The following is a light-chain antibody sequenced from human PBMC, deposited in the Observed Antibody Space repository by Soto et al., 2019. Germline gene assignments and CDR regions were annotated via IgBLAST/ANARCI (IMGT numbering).Light chain of an antibody. Sequence: EIVMTQSPVTLSVSPGERATLSCRASQSVSTNLAWYQHKPGQAPRLLIYGASTRATGIPARFSGSGSRTEFTLTISSLQSEDFAVYYCHQYNTWPPGFTFGPGTKVDIK. CDR2: GAS. J-gene: IGKJ3*01. CDR3: HQYNTWPPGFT. CDR1: QSVSTN. V-gene: IGKV3-15*01.